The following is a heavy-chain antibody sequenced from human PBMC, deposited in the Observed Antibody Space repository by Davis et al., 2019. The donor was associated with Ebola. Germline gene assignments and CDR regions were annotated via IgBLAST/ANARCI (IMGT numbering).Heavy chain of an antibody. CDR2: ISGSGGST. CDR1: GFTFSAYP. J-gene: IGHJ5*02. Sequence: GESLKISCAASGFTFSAYPMAWVRQAPGKGLEWVSAISGSGGSTYYADSVKGRFTISRDNSKNTLYLQMNSLRAEDTAVYYCAKDSLDIVVVVAATPLDPWGQGTLVTVSS. CDR3: AKDSLDIVVVVAATPLDP. D-gene: IGHD2-15*01. V-gene: IGHV3-23*01.